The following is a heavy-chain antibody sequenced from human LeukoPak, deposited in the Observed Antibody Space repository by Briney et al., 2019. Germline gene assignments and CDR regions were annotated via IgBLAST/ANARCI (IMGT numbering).Heavy chain of an antibody. CDR1: GGTFISYA. CDR2: IIPIFGTA. D-gene: IGHD2-15*01. CDR3: ARDPGYCSGGSCYSNYYYYYMDV. Sequence: SVTVSCTASGGTFISYAISWVRQAPGQGLEWMGGIIPIFGTANYAQKFQGRVTITTDESTSTAYMELSSLRSEDTAVYYCARDPGYCSGGSCYSNYYYYYMDVWGKGTTVTVSS. V-gene: IGHV1-69*05. J-gene: IGHJ6*03.